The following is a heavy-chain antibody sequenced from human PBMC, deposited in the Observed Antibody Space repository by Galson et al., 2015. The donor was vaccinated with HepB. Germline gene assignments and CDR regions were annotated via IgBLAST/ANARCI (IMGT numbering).Heavy chain of an antibody. CDR2: IIPIFGTA. V-gene: IGHV1-69*13. CDR3: ARDLRPQASWTTPHYKWFDP. CDR1: GGTFSSYA. J-gene: IGHJ5*02. D-gene: IGHD3-10*01. Sequence: SVKVSCKASGGTFSSYAISWVRQAPGQGLEWMGGIIPIFGTANYAQKFQGRVTITADESTSTAYMELSSLRSEDTAVYYCARDLRPQASWTTPHYKWFDPWGQGTLVTVSS.